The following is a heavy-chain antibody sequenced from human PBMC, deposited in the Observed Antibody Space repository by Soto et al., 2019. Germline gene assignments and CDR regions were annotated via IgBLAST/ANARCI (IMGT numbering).Heavy chain of an antibody. Sequence: GGSLRLSCAASGFTFDDYAMHWVRQAPGKGLEWVSGISWNSGSIGYADSVKGRFTISRDNAKNSLYLQMNSLRAEDTALYYCAKGDSSGRPTWFDPWGQGTLVTVSS. CDR1: GFTFDDYA. CDR3: AKGDSSGRPTWFDP. J-gene: IGHJ5*02. V-gene: IGHV3-9*01. CDR2: ISWNSGSI. D-gene: IGHD6-19*01.